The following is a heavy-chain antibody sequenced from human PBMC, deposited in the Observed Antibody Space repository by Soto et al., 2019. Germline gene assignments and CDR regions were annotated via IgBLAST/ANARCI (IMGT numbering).Heavy chain of an antibody. Sequence: PGGSLRLSCTTSGFTFNTYGMHWVRQAPGKGLEWVAIIWYDGSNKYYADSVKGRFTTSRDNSKNTLYLQMNSLRAEDTALYYCARADCTVAYGDSCPYYYGVDVWGQGTTVTVSS. D-gene: IGHD4-17*01. V-gene: IGHV3-33*08. CDR3: ARADCTVAYGDSCPYYYGVDV. J-gene: IGHJ6*02. CDR1: GFTFNTYG. CDR2: IWYDGSNK.